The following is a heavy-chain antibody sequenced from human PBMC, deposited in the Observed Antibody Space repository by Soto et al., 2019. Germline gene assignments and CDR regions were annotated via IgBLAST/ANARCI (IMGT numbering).Heavy chain of an antibody. CDR1: GGSISNDY. CDR3: ARQTTFSSSWYDY. Sequence: PSETLSLTCTVSGGSISNDYWTWIRQPAVNGLEWIGRIYSSGSTNYNSSLKSRVTMSVDTSKNQFSLKLTSVTAADTAVYYCARQTTFSSSWYDYWGQGTLVTVSS. D-gene: IGHD6-13*01. V-gene: IGHV4-4*07. J-gene: IGHJ4*02. CDR2: IYSSGST.